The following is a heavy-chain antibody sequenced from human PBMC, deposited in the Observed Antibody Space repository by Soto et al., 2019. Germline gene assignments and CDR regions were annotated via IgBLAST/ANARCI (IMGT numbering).Heavy chain of an antibody. J-gene: IGHJ6*03. CDR3: AKEGGGSPSLYYYDYMDV. V-gene: IGHV3-30*18. CDR2: ISYDGSNK. CDR1: GFTFSSYG. Sequence: QVQLVESGGGVVQPGRSLRLSCAASGFTFSSYGMHWVRQVPGKGLEWVAVISYDGSNKYYADSVKGRFTISRDNSQNTLYLQMNSLRAEDTAVYYCAKEGGGSPSLYYYDYMDVWGKGTTVTLS. D-gene: IGHD2-15*01.